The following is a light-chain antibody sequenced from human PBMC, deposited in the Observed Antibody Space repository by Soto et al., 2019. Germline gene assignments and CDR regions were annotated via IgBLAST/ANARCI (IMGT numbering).Light chain of an antibody. CDR1: SGSVSTANN. CDR2: SKS. Sequence: QTVVTQDSSFSVSPGGTVTLTCGLISGSVSTANNPNWYQQTPGQATRTLIYSKSTRSSGVPDRFSGSILGNKAALTITGAQADDESDYYCALFMGNGISVFGTGTKLTVL. V-gene: IGLV8-61*01. J-gene: IGLJ1*01. CDR3: ALFMGNGISV.